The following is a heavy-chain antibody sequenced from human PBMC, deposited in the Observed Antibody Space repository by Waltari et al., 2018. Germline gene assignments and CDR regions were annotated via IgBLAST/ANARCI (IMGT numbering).Heavy chain of an antibody. Sequence: QLQLQESGPGLVKPSEPLSLTCSVSGGSISSSNSFWAVFRQPPGKGREWIGNLSYSGKNYYNPSLKSRVTISVDTSKNQFSLKLSSVTAADTAVYYCAREQVITTFVVVTTRGPFDYGGQGTLVTVSS. CDR2: LSYSGKN. V-gene: IGHV4-39*07. CDR3: AREQVITTFVVVTTRGPFDY. J-gene: IGHJ4*02. D-gene: IGHD3-3*01. CDR1: GGSISSSNSF.